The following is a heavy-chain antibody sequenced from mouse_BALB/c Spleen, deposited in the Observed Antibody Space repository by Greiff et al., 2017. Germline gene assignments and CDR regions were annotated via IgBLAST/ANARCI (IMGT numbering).Heavy chain of an antibody. J-gene: IGHJ3*01. CDR3: ATARATGGLAY. D-gene: IGHD3-1*01. Sequence: EVQLQESGPGLVKPSQSLSLTCTVTGFSITSDYAWNCIRQFPGNKLEWMGYISYSGSTSYNPSLKSRISITRDTSKNQFFLQLNSVTTEDTATYYCATARATGGLAYWGQGTLVTVSA. V-gene: IGHV3-2*02. CDR1: GFSITSDYA. CDR2: ISYSGST.